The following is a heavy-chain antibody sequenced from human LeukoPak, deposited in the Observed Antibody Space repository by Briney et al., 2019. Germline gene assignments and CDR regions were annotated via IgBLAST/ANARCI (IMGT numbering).Heavy chain of an antibody. CDR2: ISSSGSNI. D-gene: IGHD5-24*01. Sequence: PGGSLRLSCAASGFTFSDYYMSWIRQAPGKELEWVSYISSSGSNIYYADSVRGRFTISRDNAKNSLYLQMISLRAEDTAVYYCARDPVEISYDYWGQGTLVTVSS. J-gene: IGHJ4*02. V-gene: IGHV3-11*04. CDR3: ARDPVEISYDY. CDR1: GFTFSDYY.